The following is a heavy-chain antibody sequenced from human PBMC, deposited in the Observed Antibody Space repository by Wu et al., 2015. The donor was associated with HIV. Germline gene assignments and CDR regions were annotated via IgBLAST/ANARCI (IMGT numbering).Heavy chain of an antibody. CDR2: INPNSGGT. Sequence: QVQLVQSGAEVKKPGASVKVSCKTSGYTFTGYYTHWVRQAPGQGLEWMGWINPNSGGTNYAQKFQDRVTLTFDMSISTAYMELSSLRSDDTAVFYCATDTYNVLTGFSHYYFDHWGQGTVVTVSS. D-gene: IGHD3-9*01. CDR3: ATDTYNVLTGFSHYYFDH. J-gene: IGHJ4*02. V-gene: IGHV1-2*02. CDR1: GYTFTGYY.